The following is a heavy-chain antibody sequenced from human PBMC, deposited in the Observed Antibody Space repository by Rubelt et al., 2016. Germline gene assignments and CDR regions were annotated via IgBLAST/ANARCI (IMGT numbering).Heavy chain of an antibody. CDR3: ARGPHDY. CDR1: GFTVSSNY. J-gene: IGHJ4*02. CDR2: ISSGGST. Sequence: EVQLLESGGGSVQPGGSLRLSCAASGFTVSSNYMSWVRQAPGKGLEWVSVISSGGSTYYSESGKGRVTISRDKSKNTLYLQMNSLRVEDTAVYYCARGPHDYWGQGTLVTVSS. V-gene: IGHV3-66*01.